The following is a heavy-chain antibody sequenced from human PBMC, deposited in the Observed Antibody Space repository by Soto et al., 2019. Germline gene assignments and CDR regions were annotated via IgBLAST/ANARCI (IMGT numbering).Heavy chain of an antibody. CDR1: GGSISSYY. Sequence: QVQLQESGPGLVKPSETLSLTCTVSGGSISSYYWSWIRQPAGKGLEWIGRIYTSGSTNYNPSLKSRLTMSVDTSKNQFSLKLSSVTAAVSAVYYCARDHFWDYADYYYGMDVWGQGTTVTVSS. J-gene: IGHJ6*02. V-gene: IGHV4-4*07. CDR3: ARDHFWDYADYYYGMDV. D-gene: IGHD3-3*02. CDR2: IYTSGST.